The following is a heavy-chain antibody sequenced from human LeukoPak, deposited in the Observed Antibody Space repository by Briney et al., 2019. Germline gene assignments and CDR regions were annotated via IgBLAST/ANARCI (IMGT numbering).Heavy chain of an antibody. D-gene: IGHD3-22*01. V-gene: IGHV4-38-2*02. Sequence: SETLSLTCTVSHYSISSNYYWGWIRQPPGKGLEWIGSIYHSGSTYYNPSLKSRITISVDTSKNQFSLKLTSVTAADTAVYYCARSSGYMSYWGQGTLVTVSS. CDR1: HYSISSNYY. J-gene: IGHJ4*02. CDR3: ARSSGYMSY. CDR2: IYHSGST.